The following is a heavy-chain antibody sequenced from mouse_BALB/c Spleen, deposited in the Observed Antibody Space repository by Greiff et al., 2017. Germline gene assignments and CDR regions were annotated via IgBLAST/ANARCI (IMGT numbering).Heavy chain of an antibody. CDR1: GFTFSSYG. J-gene: IGHJ4*01. CDR2: ISSGGSYT. V-gene: IGHV5-6*01. D-gene: IGHD1-1*02. Sequence: EVMLVESGGDLVKPGGSLKLSCAASGFTFSSYGMSWVRQTPDKRLEWVATISSGGSYTYYPDSVKGRFTISRDNAKNTLYLQLSSLKSEDTAVYYCAREDGSFAMEYWGQGTAVTVAA. CDR3: AREDGSFAMEY.